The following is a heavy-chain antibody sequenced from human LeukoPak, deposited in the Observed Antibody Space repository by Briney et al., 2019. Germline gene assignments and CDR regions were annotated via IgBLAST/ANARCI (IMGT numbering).Heavy chain of an antibody. D-gene: IGHD6-13*01. CDR3: ARGEAYSSSWINFDY. CDR2: IDWDDDK. J-gene: IGHJ4*02. CDR1: GFSPSTSGLC. V-gene: IGHV2-70*11. Sequence: SGPALVKPTQTLTLTCTFSGFSPSTSGLCVSWIRQPPGKALEWLARIDWDDDKYTSTSLKTKLTISRDTSKNQVVLKMTNMDPVDTATYYCARGEAYSSSWINFDYWGQGTLVTVSS.